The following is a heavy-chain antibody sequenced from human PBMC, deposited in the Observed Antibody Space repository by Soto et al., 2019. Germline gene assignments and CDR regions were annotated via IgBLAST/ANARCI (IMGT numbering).Heavy chain of an antibody. J-gene: IGHJ6*03. V-gene: IGHV4-34*01. CDR1: GGSFSGYY. CDR2: INHSGST. Sequence: QVQLQQWGAGLLKPSETLSLTCAVYGGSFSGYYWSWIRQPPGKGLEWIGEINHSGSTNYNPSLKSRVTISVDTSKNQFYLKLSSVTAADTAVYYCARNLGYCTNGVCYDYYYYYMDVWGKGTTVTVSS. D-gene: IGHD2-8*01. CDR3: ARNLGYCTNGVCYDYYYYYMDV.